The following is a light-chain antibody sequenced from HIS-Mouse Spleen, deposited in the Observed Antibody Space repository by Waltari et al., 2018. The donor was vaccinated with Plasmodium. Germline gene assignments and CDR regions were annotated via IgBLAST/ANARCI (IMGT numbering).Light chain of an antibody. CDR3: QAWDSSTVV. Sequence: SYELTQPPSVSVSPGQTASITCSGDQLGDKYACWYQQKPGQSPVLVIYQDSKRPSGIPERFSGSNSGNTATLTISGTQAMVEADYYCQAWDSSTVVFGGGTKLTVL. J-gene: IGLJ2*01. V-gene: IGLV3-1*01. CDR2: QDS. CDR1: QLGDKY.